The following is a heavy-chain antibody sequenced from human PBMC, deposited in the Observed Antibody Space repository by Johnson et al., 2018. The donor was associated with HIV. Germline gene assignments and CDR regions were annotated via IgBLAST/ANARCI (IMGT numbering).Heavy chain of an antibody. D-gene: IGHD6-13*01. CDR1: GFTFSDYY. J-gene: IGHJ3*02. V-gene: IGHV3-11*04. Sequence: QVQLVESGGGLVKPGGSLRLSCAASGFTFSDYYMNWIRQAPGKGLEWLSYISRSGSTIYYVDSVKGRFTISRDNAKNSLYLPMNSLRAEDTAVYYCARDRGRSSWRDAFDSWGQGTMVTVSS. CDR3: ARDRGRSSWRDAFDS. CDR2: ISRSGSTI.